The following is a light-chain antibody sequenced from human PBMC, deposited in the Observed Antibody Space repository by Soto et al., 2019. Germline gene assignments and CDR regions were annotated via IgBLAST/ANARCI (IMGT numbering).Light chain of an antibody. J-gene: IGLJ1*01. CDR1: SSNIGSNT. CDR3: AAWDDSLNIYV. V-gene: IGLV1-44*01. Sequence: QSVLTQPPSASGTPGQRITISCLGSSSNIGSNTVSWYQQLPGTAPKLLIYTNNQRPSGVPNRFSGSKSGTSASLAISGLQSEDEADYYCAAWDDSLNIYVFGTVTKLTVL. CDR2: TNN.